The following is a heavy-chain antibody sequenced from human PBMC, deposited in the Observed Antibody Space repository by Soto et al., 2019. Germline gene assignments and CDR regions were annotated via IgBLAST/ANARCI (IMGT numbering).Heavy chain of an antibody. V-gene: IGHV3-30-3*01. CDR2: ISHDGSKK. CDR3: AGQVATGN. CDR1: GFTFSSYG. J-gene: IGHJ4*02. Sequence: QVQLVESGGGVVQPGTSLGLTCAASGFTFSSYGMHWVRHAPGKGLEWVAVISHDGSKKYYVGSVEGRFTISRDNSKNTLYLQMNSLRAEDTAVYYCAGQVATGNWGQGTLVTVSS. D-gene: IGHD5-12*01.